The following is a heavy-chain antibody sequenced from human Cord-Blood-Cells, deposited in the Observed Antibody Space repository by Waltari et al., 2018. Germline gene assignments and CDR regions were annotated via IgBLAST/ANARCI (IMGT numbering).Heavy chain of an antibody. Sequence: QVQLVESGGGVVQPGRALSLSCAASGSRSSRSTLPWVHQAPGKGLEWVAVISYDGSNKYYADSVKGRFTISRDNSKNTLYLQMNSLRAEDTAVYYCARGGGAGRFDYWGQGTLVTVSS. V-gene: IGHV3-30-3*01. CDR3: ARGGGAGRFDY. J-gene: IGHJ4*02. CDR2: ISYDGSNK. D-gene: IGHD6-19*01. CDR1: GSRSSRST.